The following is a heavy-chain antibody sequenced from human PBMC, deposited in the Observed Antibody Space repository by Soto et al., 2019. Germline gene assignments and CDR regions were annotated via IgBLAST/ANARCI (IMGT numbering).Heavy chain of an antibody. CDR1: GGSISSYY. V-gene: IGHV4-4*07. CDR2: IYTSGST. D-gene: IGHD3-3*01. CDR3: AVAIFGRTNGLFDY. Sequence: QVQLQESGPGLVKPSETLSLTCTVSGGSISSYYWSWIRQPAGKGLEWVGRIYTSGSTNYNPSLKSRVTMSVDTSKNQFSLKLSSVTAADTAVYYCAVAIFGRTNGLFDYWGQGTLVTVSS. J-gene: IGHJ4*02.